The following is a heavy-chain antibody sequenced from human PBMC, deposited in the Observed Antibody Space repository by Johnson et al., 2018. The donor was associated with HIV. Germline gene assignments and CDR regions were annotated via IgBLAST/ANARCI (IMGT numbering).Heavy chain of an antibody. CDR1: GFTFSSYA. CDR2: ISYDGSNK. J-gene: IGHJ3*02. D-gene: IGHD7-27*01. CDR3: AREGRLGPLAHAFDI. Sequence: QMLLVESGGGVVQPGRSLRLSCAASGFTFSSYAMHWVRQAPGKGLEWVAVISYDGSNKYYADSVKGRFTISRDNSKNTLYLQMNSLRAEDTAVYYGAREGRLGPLAHAFDIWGQGTMVTVSS. V-gene: IGHV3-30*04.